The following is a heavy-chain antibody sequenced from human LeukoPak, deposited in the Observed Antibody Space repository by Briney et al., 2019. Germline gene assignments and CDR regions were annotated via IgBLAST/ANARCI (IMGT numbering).Heavy chain of an antibody. D-gene: IGHD3-22*01. J-gene: IGHJ3*02. CDR3: ARAYDSSGYLRAFDI. CDR2: IYCSGYT. V-gene: IGHV4-59*08. Sequence: SETLSLTCTVSGGSISSYYWSWIRQPPGKGLEYIGYIYCSGYTNYNPSLKSRVTISVDTSKNQFSLILTSVTAADTAVYYCARAYDSSGYLRAFDIWGQGTMATVSS. CDR1: GGSISSYY.